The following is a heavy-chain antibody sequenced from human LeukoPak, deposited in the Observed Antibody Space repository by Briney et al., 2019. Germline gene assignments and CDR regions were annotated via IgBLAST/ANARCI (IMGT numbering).Heavy chain of an antibody. CDR1: GYTLTELS. V-gene: IGHV1-24*01. D-gene: IGHD6-13*01. CDR3: ATDRVAAAGTAGEMVY. CDR2: FDPEDGET. Sequence: ASVKVSCKVSGYTLTELSMHWARQAPGKGLEWMGGFDPEDGETIYAQKFQGRVTMTEDTSTDTAYMELSSLRSEDTAVYYCATDRVAAAGTAGEMVYWGQGTLVTVSS. J-gene: IGHJ4*02.